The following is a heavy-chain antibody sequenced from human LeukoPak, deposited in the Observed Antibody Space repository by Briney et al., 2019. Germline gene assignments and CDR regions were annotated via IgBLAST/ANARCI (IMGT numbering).Heavy chain of an antibody. CDR2: IYYSGTT. D-gene: IGHD3-22*01. Sequence: PSETLSLTCTVSGASLSSYYWSWMRQPRGKGLEWIGYIYYSGTTNYNPSLRSRVTLSVDTSKNQFSLKLSSVTAEDTAIYYCARGYYASGGYSEPFDYWGQGTLVTVSS. V-gene: IGHV4-59*01. J-gene: IGHJ4*02. CDR3: ARGYYASGGYSEPFDY. CDR1: GASLSSYY.